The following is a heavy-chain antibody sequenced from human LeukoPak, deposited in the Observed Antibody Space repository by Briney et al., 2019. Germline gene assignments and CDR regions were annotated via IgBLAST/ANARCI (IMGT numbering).Heavy chain of an antibody. D-gene: IGHD2-2*01. CDR1: GGSISSSSYY. V-gene: IGHV4-39*07. CDR2: IYYSGST. Sequence: PSETLSLTCTVSGGSISSSSYYWGWIRQPPGKGLEWIGSIYYSGSTYYNPSLKSRVTISVDTSKNQFSLKLSSVTAADTAVYYCARGSLGPAAIEFDYWGQGTLVTVSS. CDR3: ARGSLGPAAIEFDY. J-gene: IGHJ4*02.